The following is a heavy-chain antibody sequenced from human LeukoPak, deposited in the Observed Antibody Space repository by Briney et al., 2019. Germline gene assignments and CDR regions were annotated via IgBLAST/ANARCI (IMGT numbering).Heavy chain of an antibody. CDR1: GFTLSSYA. CDR2: ISGGGGST. J-gene: IGHJ4*02. Sequence: GGSLRLSCAASGFTLSSYAMSWVRQARGKGRGWVSVISGGGGSTYYADWVKGRFTISRDNSKNSLSLQMHSLRAEDTAVYYCAKDRGHYYTYDYWGQGTLVTVSS. V-gene: IGHV3-23*01. D-gene: IGHD3-22*01. CDR3: AKDRGHYYTYDY.